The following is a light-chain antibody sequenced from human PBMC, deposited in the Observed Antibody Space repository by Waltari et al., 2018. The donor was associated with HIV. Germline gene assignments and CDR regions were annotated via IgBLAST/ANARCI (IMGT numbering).Light chain of an antibody. V-gene: IGLV1-44*01. CDR3: ATWDGSLNGVL. Sequence: QSVLTQPPSASGTPGRRVTIPCSGSKSNRGGSTVSWVQHLPAPAPKLSGTAPKLLIFSDDQRPSGVPDRFSGSKSGTSASLAISGLQSEDEADYYCATWDGSLNGVLFGGGTKLTVL. J-gene: IGLJ2*01. CDR2: SDD. CDR1: KSNRGGST.